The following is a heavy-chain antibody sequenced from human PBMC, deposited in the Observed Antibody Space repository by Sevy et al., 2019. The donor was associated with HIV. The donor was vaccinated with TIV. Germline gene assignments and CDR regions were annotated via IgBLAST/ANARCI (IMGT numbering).Heavy chain of an antibody. Sequence: SQTLSLTCAISGDSVSSNSAAWNWIRQSPSRGLDWLGRTFYRSKWYNDYAVSVKSRITIKPDTSKNQVSLQLNSVTPEDTAIYYCARDGLTYGGMDVWGQGTTVTVSS. V-gene: IGHV6-1*01. J-gene: IGHJ6*02. CDR1: GDSVSSNSAA. D-gene: IGHD1-20*01. CDR3: ARDGLTYGGMDV. CDR2: TFYRSKWYN.